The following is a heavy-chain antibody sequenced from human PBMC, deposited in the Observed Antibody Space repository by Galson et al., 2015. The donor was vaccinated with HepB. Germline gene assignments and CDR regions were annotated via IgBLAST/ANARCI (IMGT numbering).Heavy chain of an antibody. CDR2: ISAYNGNT. CDR3: ARVDSGWPYYFDY. V-gene: IGHV1-18*04. J-gene: IGHJ4*02. Sequence: SVKVSCKASGYTFTSYGISWVRQAPGQGLEWMGSISAYNGNTNYAQKLQGRVTMTTDTSTSTAYMELRSLRSDNTAVYYCARVDSGWPYYFDYWGQGTLVTVSS. D-gene: IGHD6-19*01. CDR1: GYTFTSYG.